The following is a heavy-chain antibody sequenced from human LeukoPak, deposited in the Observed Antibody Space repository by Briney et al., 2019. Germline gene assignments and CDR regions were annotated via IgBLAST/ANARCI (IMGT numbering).Heavy chain of an antibody. CDR3: ARSRQTPGFDP. CDR2: IFYSGST. Sequence: PSETLSLTCTVSSDSINSYYWSWIRQPPGKGLEWIGYIFYSGSTTYNPSLKSRLTISVDTSKNQFSLKLSSVTAADTAVYYCARSRQTPGFDPWGQGTLVTVSS. CDR1: SDSINSYY. J-gene: IGHJ5*02. D-gene: IGHD4-23*01. V-gene: IGHV4-59*01.